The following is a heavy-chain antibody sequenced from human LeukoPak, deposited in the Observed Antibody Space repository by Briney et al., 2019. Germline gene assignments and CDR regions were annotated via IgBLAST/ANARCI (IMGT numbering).Heavy chain of an antibody. CDR3: SRAGDYDQYYFDY. CDR1: GFTFSNAW. V-gene: IGHV3-15*01. J-gene: IGHJ4*02. CDR2: IKSKTDGGTT. Sequence: GGSLRLSCAASGFTFSNAWMSWVRQAPGKGLEWVGRIKSKTDGGTTDYAAPVKGRFTISRDDSKNTLYLQMNSLKTEDTAVYYCSRAGDYDQYYFDYWGQGTLVTVSS. D-gene: IGHD4-17*01.